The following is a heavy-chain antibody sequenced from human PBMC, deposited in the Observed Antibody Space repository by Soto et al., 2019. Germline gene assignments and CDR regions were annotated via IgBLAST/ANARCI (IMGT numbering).Heavy chain of an antibody. CDR2: INHSGST. D-gene: IGHD4-17*01. V-gene: IGHV4-34*01. Sequence: QVQLQQWGAGLLKPSETLSLTCAVYGGSFSGYYWSWIRQPPGKGLEWIGEINHSGSTNYNPSLKSRVTISVDTSKNQFSLKLSSVTAADTAVYYCASAANLTVTTGYYYYYYMDVWGKGTTVTVSS. CDR1: GGSFSGYY. J-gene: IGHJ6*03. CDR3: ASAANLTVTTGYYYYYYMDV.